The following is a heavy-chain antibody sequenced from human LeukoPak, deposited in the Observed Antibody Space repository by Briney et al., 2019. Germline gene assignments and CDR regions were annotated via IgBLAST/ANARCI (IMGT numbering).Heavy chain of an antibody. CDR1: GYTFTSYA. CDR3: AGAGYYYDSRRSFGY. J-gene: IGHJ4*02. CDR2: INTNTGNP. V-gene: IGHV7-4-1*02. D-gene: IGHD3-22*01. Sequence: GASVKVSCKASGYTFTSYAMNWVRQAPGQGLEWIGWINTNTGNPTYAQGFTGRFVFSLDTSVSTAYLQISSLKAEDTAVYYCAGAGYYYDSRRSFGYWGQGTLVTVSS.